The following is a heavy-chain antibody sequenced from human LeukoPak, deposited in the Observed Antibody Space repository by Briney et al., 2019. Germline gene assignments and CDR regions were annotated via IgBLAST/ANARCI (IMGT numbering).Heavy chain of an antibody. V-gene: IGHV4-39*01. CDR3: ATTVTTRYYFDS. Sequence: PSETLSLTCTVSGSSISTSRHYWGWIRQPPGKGLEWIGSMYYSGSTYYNPSLKSRVTISVDTYKSRFSLKLSSVTAADTAVYYCATTVTTRYYFDSWGQGSLVTVSS. CDR1: GSSISTSRHY. CDR2: MYYSGST. J-gene: IGHJ4*02. D-gene: IGHD4-17*01.